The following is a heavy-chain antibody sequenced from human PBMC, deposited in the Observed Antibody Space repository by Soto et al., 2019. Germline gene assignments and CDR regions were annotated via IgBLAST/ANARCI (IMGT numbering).Heavy chain of an antibody. J-gene: IGHJ5*02. CDR2: INVYNGNT. Sequence: ASVKVSCKASGYTFTSYDINWVRQAAGQRFEWMGWINVYNGNTKYAQKVQGRVTMTTDTSTSTAYMELRSLRSDDTAVYYCARGVGSGSYYNQYNWFDPWGQGTLVTVSS. D-gene: IGHD3-10*01. CDR3: ARGVGSGSYYNQYNWFDP. CDR1: GYTFTSYD. V-gene: IGHV1-18*01.